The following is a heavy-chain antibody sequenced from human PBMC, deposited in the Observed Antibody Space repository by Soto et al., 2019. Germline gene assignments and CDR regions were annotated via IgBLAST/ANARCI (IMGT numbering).Heavy chain of an antibody. CDR1: GGTFSSAG. J-gene: IGHJ6*02. D-gene: IGHD5-18*01. CDR3: ASPTDTAMVGLYGMDV. CDR2: IIPMFATP. V-gene: IGHV1-69*14. Sequence: QVQLVQSGAEVKRPGSSVKVSCKASGGTFSSAGISWVRQAPGQGLEWMGGIIPMFATPNYAQTFQGRVTISADKSTSTAYMELSSLRSEDTAVSYCASPTDTAMVGLYGMDVWGQGTTVTVSS.